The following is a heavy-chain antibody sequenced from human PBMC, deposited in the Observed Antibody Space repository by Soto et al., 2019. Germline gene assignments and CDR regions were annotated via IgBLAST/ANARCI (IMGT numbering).Heavy chain of an antibody. CDR2: ISGSGGGT. V-gene: IGHV3-23*01. Sequence: GGSLRLSCAASGFTFSSYAMSWVRQAPGKGLEWVSAISGSGGGTWYADSVKGRFTIPRDDSKNTLYLQMNSLGAEDTAVYYCAKNLRRGSSLTPDAFDIWGQGTMVTVSS. J-gene: IGHJ3*02. CDR1: GFTFSSYA. D-gene: IGHD2-2*01. CDR3: AKNLRRGSSLTPDAFDI.